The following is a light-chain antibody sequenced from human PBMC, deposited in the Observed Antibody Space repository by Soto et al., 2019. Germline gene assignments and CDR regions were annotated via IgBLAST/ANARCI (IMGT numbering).Light chain of an antibody. CDR1: QSIINS. CDR3: QHYSSYSRT. CDR2: DAS. J-gene: IGKJ1*01. Sequence: DIQMSQSPSTLSASVGDRVTITCRASQSIINSLAWYQQKPGKAPKLLINDASSLERGVPSRFSGSGSGTEFTLTISSLQPDDFATYYCQHYSSYSRTFGQGTKVDLK. V-gene: IGKV1-5*01.